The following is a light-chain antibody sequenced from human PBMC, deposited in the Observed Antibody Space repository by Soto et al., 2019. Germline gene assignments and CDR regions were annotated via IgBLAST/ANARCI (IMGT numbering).Light chain of an antibody. CDR1: QTISSW. CDR2: KAS. CDR3: LQHNHFPWT. J-gene: IGKJ1*01. V-gene: IGKV1-5*03. Sequence: DIQMTQSPSTLSGSVGYRVTITCRASQTISSWLAWYQQKPGKAPKLLIYKASTLKSGVPSRFSGSGSGTEFTLTISSLQPEDFATYFCLQHNHFPWTFGQGTKVDIK.